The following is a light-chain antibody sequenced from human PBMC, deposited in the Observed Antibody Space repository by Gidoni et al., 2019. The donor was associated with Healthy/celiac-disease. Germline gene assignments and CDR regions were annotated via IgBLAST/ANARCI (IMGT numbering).Light chain of an antibody. J-gene: IGKJ3*01. V-gene: IGKV3-20*01. Sequence: VLTQSPGTLSLSPGERATLSCRASQSVSSSYLAWYQQKPGQAPRLLIYGASSRATGIPDRCSGSGSGTDFTLTISRLEPEDFAVYYCQQYGSSPFTFGPGTKVDIK. CDR1: QSVSSSY. CDR2: GAS. CDR3: QQYGSSPFT.